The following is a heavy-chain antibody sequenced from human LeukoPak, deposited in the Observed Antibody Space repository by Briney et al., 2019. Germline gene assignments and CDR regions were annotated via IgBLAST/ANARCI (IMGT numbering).Heavy chain of an antibody. CDR3: ARLPTVTFFDY. D-gene: IGHD4-17*01. V-gene: IGHV4-34*01. CDR2: INHSGSA. Sequence: SETLSLTCAVYGGSFSAYYWSWIRQPPGKGLEWIGEINHSGSANYNPSLKSRVTISVDTSKNQFSLKLSSVTAADTAVYYCARLPTVTFFDYWGQGTLVTVSS. CDR1: GGSFSAYY. J-gene: IGHJ4*02.